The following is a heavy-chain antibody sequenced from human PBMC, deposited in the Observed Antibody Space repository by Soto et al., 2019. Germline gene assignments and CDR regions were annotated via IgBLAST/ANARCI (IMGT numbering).Heavy chain of an antibody. V-gene: IGHV4-39*01. CDR1: GGSISSRSYY. D-gene: IGHD2-21*02. Sequence: SETLSLTCTVTGGSISSRSYYWGWIRQPPGKGLEWIGSIYYSGSTYNNPSLRSRVSMSINTSKDQFSLKLKSVTAADTAMYFCARQPTSVVTHADFDVRVPGSLVTVSS. J-gene: IGHJ4*02. CDR3: ARQPTSVVTHADFDV. CDR2: IYYSGST.